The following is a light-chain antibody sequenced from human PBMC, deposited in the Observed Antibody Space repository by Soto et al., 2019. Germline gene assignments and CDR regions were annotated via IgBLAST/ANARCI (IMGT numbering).Light chain of an antibody. CDR3: QQYDDSPRVT. J-gene: IGKJ2*01. CDR2: GAS. V-gene: IGKV3-20*01. CDR1: QSISSNS. Sequence: EIVLTQSPGTLSLSPGDRATLSCRASQSISSNSLVWYQQKPGQAPSLLIFGASSRATGIPDRFSGSGSGTDFPLTTSRLGPEDVAVYYCQQYDDSPRVTFGQATKVEIK.